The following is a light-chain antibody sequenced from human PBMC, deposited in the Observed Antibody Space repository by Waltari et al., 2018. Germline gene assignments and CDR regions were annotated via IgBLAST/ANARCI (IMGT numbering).Light chain of an antibody. CDR1: QSVLFSTNNKNY. J-gene: IGKJ1*01. Sequence: DILMTQSPDSLAVSLGERATINCKSRQSVLFSTNNKNYLAWYQQKTGQPPKLLFYWASTRESGVPDRFSGSGSGTDFTLTISSLQAEDVAVYYCQQYRSTLWTFGQGTRVEIK. V-gene: IGKV4-1*01. CDR2: WAS. CDR3: QQYRSTLWT.